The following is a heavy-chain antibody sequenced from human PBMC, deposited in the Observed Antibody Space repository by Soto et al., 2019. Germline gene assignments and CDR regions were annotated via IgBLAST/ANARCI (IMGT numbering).Heavy chain of an antibody. Sequence: GESLKISCNGSGYTFTNYWICWVRQMPGKGLEWMGIIYPGDSDTKYNPSFQGQVTISADKSITTTYLRWTSPKASDTAIYYCAASIFYYGMDVWGQGTTVTVSS. CDR2: IYPGDSDT. CDR1: GYTFTNYW. CDR3: AASIFYYGMDV. V-gene: IGHV5-51*01. J-gene: IGHJ6*02.